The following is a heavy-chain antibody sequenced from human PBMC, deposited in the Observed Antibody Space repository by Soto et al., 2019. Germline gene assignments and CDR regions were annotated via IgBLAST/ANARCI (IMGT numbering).Heavy chain of an antibody. Sequence: PGGSLRLSCAASGFTFSGSAMHWVRQASGKGLEWVGRIRSKANSYATAYAASVKGRFTISRDDSKNTAYLQMNSLKTEDTAVYYCTRHQDTAMVENYYYYGMDVWGQGTTVTVSS. CDR1: GFTFSGSA. CDR2: IRSKANSYAT. V-gene: IGHV3-73*01. CDR3: TRHQDTAMVENYYYYGMDV. D-gene: IGHD5-18*01. J-gene: IGHJ6*02.